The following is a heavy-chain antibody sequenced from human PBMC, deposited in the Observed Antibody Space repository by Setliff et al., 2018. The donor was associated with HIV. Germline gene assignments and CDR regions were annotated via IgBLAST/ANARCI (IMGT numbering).Heavy chain of an antibody. CDR2: IYPGDSDT. CDR3: ARHGIVVVPAAIPDYWYFDL. J-gene: IGHJ2*01. Sequence: LKISCKGSGYSFTSYWIGWVRQMPGKGLEWMGIIYPGDSDTRYSPSFQGQVTISADKSISTAYLQWSSLKASDTAMYYCARHGIVVVPAAIPDYWYFDLWGRGTLVTVSS. D-gene: IGHD2-2*01. CDR1: GYSFTSYW. V-gene: IGHV5-51*01.